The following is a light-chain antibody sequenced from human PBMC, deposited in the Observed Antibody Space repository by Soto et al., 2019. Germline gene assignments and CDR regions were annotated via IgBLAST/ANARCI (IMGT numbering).Light chain of an antibody. CDR2: GAS. J-gene: IGKJ1*01. CDR1: QSVNSK. Sequence: EIVMTQSPATLSVSPGERATLSCRASQSVNSKLAWYQQKPGRAPRLLIYGASTRATGIPARFSGSGSGTEFTLIISRLEPEDFAVYYCQQYGSSPPTFGQGTKVDIK. CDR3: QQYGSSPPT. V-gene: IGKV3-15*01.